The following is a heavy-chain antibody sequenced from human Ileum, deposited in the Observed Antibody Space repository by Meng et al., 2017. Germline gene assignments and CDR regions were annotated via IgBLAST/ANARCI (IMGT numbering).Heavy chain of an antibody. D-gene: IGHD6-13*01. J-gene: IGHJ4*02. CDR1: GFKFSDYY. CDR3: ARDGYSSSSFDY. V-gene: IGHV3-11*06. Sequence: QVQLVESVGGFVKPGGSLRLSCATSGFKFSDYYMNWIRQAPGKGLEWISYISSSSSYIYYADSVKGRFTISRDNAKNSLYLQMNSLRAEDTAVYYCARDGYSSSSFDYWGQGTLVTVSS. CDR2: ISSSSSYI.